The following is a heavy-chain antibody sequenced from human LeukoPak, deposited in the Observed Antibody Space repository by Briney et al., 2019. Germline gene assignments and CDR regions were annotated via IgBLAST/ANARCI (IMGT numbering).Heavy chain of an antibody. J-gene: IGHJ4*02. CDR2: IYPGDSDT. CDR1: GYSFTSYW. Sequence: GESLKISCKGSGYSFTSYWIGWVRQMPGKGLEWMGIIYPGDSDTRYSPSFQGQVTISADKSISTAYLQWSSLKASDTAMYYCASSPLVDYGSSGYYYPFDYWGQGTLVTVSS. CDR3: ASSPLVDYGSSGYYYPFDY. V-gene: IGHV5-51*01. D-gene: IGHD3-22*01.